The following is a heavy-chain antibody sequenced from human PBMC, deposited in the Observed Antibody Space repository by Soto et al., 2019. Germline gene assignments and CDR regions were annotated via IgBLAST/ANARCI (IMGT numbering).Heavy chain of an antibody. J-gene: IGHJ4*02. Sequence: QVQLVQSGAEVKKPGASVKVSCKASGYTFTDYYLHWVRQAPGQGLEGMGWINPNSGGTHYAQKFQGWVTMTRDTSITTAYMELNRLTSDDTAVYYCARDWGHYYGSGSFPSPHPSDIWGQGTLVTVSS. V-gene: IGHV1-2*04. CDR3: ARDWGHYYGSGSFPSPHPSDI. D-gene: IGHD3-10*01. CDR1: GYTFTDYY. CDR2: INPNSGGT.